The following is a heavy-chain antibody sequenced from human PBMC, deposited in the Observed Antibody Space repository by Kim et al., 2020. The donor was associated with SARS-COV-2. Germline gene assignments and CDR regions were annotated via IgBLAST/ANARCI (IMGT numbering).Heavy chain of an antibody. J-gene: IGHJ2*01. V-gene: IGHV5-51*01. D-gene: IGHD3-22*01. CDR1: GYSFTSYW. CDR2: IYPGDSDT. Sequence: GESLKISCKGSGYSFTSYWIGWVRQMPGKGLEWMGIIYPGDSDTRYSPSFQGQVTISADKSISTAYLQWSSLKASDTAMYYCAKDGDYYDSSGYYYDVYFDLWGRGTLVTVSS. CDR3: AKDGDYYDSSGYYYDVYFDL.